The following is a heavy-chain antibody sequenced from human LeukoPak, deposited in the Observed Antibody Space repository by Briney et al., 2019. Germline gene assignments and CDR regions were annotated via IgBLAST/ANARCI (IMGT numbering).Heavy chain of an antibody. J-gene: IGHJ5*02. Sequence: GGSLRLSCAAPGFTFSGYAMSWGRQAPGKGLEWVSNIGVSGGSTFYADSVRGRFTISRDSFKNTLYLQMNSLRAEDSAVYYCAKVYCRRCWSPLPFDLWGQGTLVTVSS. CDR2: IGVSGGST. CDR3: AKVYCRRCWSPLPFDL. D-gene: IGHD2-15*01. V-gene: IGHV3-23*01. CDR1: GFTFSGYA.